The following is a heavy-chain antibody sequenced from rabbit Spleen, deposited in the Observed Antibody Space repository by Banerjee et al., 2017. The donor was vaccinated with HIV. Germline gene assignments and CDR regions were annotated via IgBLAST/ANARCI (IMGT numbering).Heavy chain of an antibody. J-gene: IGHJ6*01. D-gene: IGHD8-1*01. Sequence: QEQLEESGGGLVKPEGSLTLTCKASGFSFRDRDVMCWVRQAPGKGLEWIACINTYTAKSVYATWATGRFTISRTSSTTVTLQMTSLTAADTATYFCARDAGTSFSTYGMDLWGQGTLVTVS. V-gene: IGHV1S45*01. CDR3: ARDAGTSFSTYGMDL. CDR1: GFSFRDRDV. CDR2: INTYTAKS.